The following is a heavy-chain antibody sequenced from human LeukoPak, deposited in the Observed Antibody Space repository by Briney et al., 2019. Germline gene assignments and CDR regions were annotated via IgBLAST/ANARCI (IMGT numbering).Heavy chain of an antibody. CDR1: GYSFTNSW. D-gene: IGHD2-15*01. CDR2: IYPGDSDT. Sequence: GESLKISCKGSGYSFTNSWIGWVRQMPGKGLEWMGIIYPGDSDTRYSPSFQGQVTISADKSISTAYLQWSSLKASDTAMYYCARRGRYCSGGRCTYDALDIWGQGTMVTVSS. V-gene: IGHV5-51*01. J-gene: IGHJ3*02. CDR3: ARRGRYCSGGRCTYDALDI.